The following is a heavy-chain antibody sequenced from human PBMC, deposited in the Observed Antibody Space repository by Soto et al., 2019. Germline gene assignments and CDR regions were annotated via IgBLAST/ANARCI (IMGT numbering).Heavy chain of an antibody. V-gene: IGHV3-15*01. CDR3: PTAFITVVRGVSVP. CDR2: IKSKTGGGTT. CDR1: GFTFSNAW. Sequence: EVQLVESGGGLVEPGGSLTLSCAASGFTFSNAWMSWVRQAPGKGLEWVGRIKSKTGGGTTDYVAPVQGRFTISRDDSKITLYLQMISPKTEDTLVYYCPTAFITVVRGVSVPWGQGTLVAVSS. J-gene: IGHJ5*02. D-gene: IGHD3-10*01.